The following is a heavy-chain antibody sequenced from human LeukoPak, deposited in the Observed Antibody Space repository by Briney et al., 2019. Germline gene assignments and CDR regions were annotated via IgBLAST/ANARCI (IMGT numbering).Heavy chain of an antibody. J-gene: IGHJ3*02. CDR3: ARDPSHYRYCSSTSCYRAFDI. Sequence: ASVKVSCKVSGYTLTELSMHWVRQAPGKGLEWMGGFDPEDGETIYAQKFQGRVTMTEDTSTDTAYMELSSLRSEDTAVYYCARDPSHYRYCSSTSCYRAFDIWGQGTMVTVSS. CDR2: FDPEDGET. V-gene: IGHV1-24*01. D-gene: IGHD2-2*01. CDR1: GYTLTELS.